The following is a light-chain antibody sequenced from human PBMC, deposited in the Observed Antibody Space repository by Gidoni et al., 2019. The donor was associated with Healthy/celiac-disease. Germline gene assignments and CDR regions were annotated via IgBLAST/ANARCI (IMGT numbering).Light chain of an antibody. CDR3: QQSYSTPRT. CDR2: AAS. J-gene: IGKJ2*01. Sequence: DIHMTQSPSSLSASVGDRVTITCRASQSISSYLNWYQQKPGKAPKLLSYAASSLQSGVPSRFSGSGSGTDFTLTISSLQPEDFATYYCQQSYSTPRTFGQGTKLEIK. CDR1: QSISSY. V-gene: IGKV1-39*01.